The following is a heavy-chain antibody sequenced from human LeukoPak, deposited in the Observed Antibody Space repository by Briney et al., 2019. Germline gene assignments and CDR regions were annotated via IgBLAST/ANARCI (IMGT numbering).Heavy chain of an antibody. CDR1: GFTVSSNY. Sequence: QPGGSLRLSCAASGFTVSSNYMSWVRQAPGKGLEWVSAISGSGGSTYYADSVKGRFTISRDNSKNTLYLQMNSLRAEDTAVYYCAKTPTTTGGAFHYWGQGTLVTVSS. J-gene: IGHJ4*02. V-gene: IGHV3-23*01. D-gene: IGHD3-16*01. CDR2: ISGSGGST. CDR3: AKTPTTTGGAFHY.